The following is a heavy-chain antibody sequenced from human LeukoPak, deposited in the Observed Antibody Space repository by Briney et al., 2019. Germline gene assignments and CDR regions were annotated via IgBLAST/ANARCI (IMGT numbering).Heavy chain of an antibody. V-gene: IGHV4-31*11. D-gene: IGHD3-22*01. CDR3: AREGSRYYDSSGLYYFDY. CDR1: GGSFSGYY. Sequence: SETLSLTCAVYGGSFSGYYWSWIRQHPGKGLEWIGYIYYSGSTYYNPSLKSRVTISVDTSKNQFSLKLSSVTAADTAVYYCAREGSRYYDSSGLYYFDYWGQGTLVTVSS. CDR2: IYYSGST. J-gene: IGHJ4*02.